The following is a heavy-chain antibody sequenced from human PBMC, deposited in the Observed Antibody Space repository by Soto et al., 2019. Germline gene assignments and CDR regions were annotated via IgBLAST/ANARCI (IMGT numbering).Heavy chain of an antibody. CDR2: IIPVFGIA. J-gene: IGHJ6*02. CDR3: AREDRDRETGLVPAAIDGMDV. V-gene: IGHV1-69*08. Sequence: QVQLVQSGAEVKKPGSSVKVSCKASGGTFSRYSFTWVRQAPGHGLEWMGRIIPVFGIASYAKKFQGRVTITADKSTSTAYMELSSLRSEDTAVYYCAREDRDRETGLVPAAIDGMDVWGQGTTVTVSS. D-gene: IGHD2-2*01. CDR1: GGTFSRYS.